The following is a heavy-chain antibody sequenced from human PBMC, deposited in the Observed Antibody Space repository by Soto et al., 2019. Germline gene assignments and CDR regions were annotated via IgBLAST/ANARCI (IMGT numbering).Heavy chain of an antibody. CDR3: ARGGVVVVPAANPEKGHYYYGMDV. CDR2: INPNSGGT. J-gene: IGHJ6*02. V-gene: IGHV1-2*04. D-gene: IGHD2-2*01. Sequence: QVQLVQSGAEVKKPGASVKVSCKASGYTFTGYYMHWVRQAPGQGLEWMGWINPNSGGTNYAQKFQGWVTMTRDTSISTAYMELSRLRSDDTAVYYCARGGVVVVPAANPEKGHYYYGMDVWGQGTTVTVSS. CDR1: GYTFTGYY.